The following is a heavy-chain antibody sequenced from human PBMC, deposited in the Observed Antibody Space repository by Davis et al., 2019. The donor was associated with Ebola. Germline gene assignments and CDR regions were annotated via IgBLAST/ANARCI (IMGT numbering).Heavy chain of an antibody. D-gene: IGHD4-17*01. Sequence: GESLKISCAASGFTFSRYAMSGVRQAPGKGLEWVSAISGSGISTYYADSVKGRFTISRDNSKNTLYLQMNSLKAEDTAVYYCANHYGDYVFDYWGQGTLVTVSS. CDR3: ANHYGDYVFDY. CDR2: ISGSGIST. V-gene: IGHV3-23*01. CDR1: GFTFSRYA. J-gene: IGHJ4*02.